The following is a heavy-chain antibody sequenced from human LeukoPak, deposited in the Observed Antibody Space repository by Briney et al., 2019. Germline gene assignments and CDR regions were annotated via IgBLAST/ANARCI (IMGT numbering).Heavy chain of an antibody. V-gene: IGHV3-23*01. J-gene: IGHJ4*02. CDR2: VSGSGGST. CDR3: AKDRRYCSSTSCYGDFDY. Sequence: QPGRSLRLSCAASGFTFSNYAMNWVRHAPGKGLEWVSGVSGSGGSTYYADSVEGRFTISRDNSKNTLYLQMDRLRAEDTAVYYCAKDRRYCSSTSCYGDFDYWGQGTLATVSS. CDR1: GFTFSNYA. D-gene: IGHD2-2*01.